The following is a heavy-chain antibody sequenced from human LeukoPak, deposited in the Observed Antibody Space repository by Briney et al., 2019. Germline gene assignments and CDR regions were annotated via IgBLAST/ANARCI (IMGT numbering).Heavy chain of an antibody. Sequence: GGSLRLSCAASGFTFSSYAMSWVRQAPGKGLEWVSAISGSGGSTYYADSVKGRFTISRDNAKNSLYLQMGSLRAEDMAVYYCASLNPSRAFDIWGQGTMVTVSS. V-gene: IGHV3-23*01. CDR3: ASLNPSRAFDI. CDR1: GFTFSSYA. CDR2: ISGSGGST. D-gene: IGHD5/OR15-5a*01. J-gene: IGHJ3*02.